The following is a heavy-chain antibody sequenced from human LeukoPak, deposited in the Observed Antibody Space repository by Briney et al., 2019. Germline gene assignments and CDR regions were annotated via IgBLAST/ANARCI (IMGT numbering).Heavy chain of an antibody. D-gene: IGHD3-10*01. CDR2: MNPNSGNT. CDR1: GYTFTSYD. J-gene: IGHJ4*02. Sequence: GASVKVSCKASGYTFTSYDINWVRQATGQGLEWMGWMNPNSGNTGYAQKFQGRVTMTRNTSISTAYMELSSLRSDDTAVYYCASRLLEYGSSLLWGQGTLVTVSS. V-gene: IGHV1-8*01. CDR3: ASRLLEYGSSLL.